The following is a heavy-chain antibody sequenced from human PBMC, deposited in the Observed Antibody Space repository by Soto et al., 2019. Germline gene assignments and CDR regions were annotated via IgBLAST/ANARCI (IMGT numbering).Heavy chain of an antibody. J-gene: IGHJ5*02. D-gene: IGHD3-3*01. CDR3: AKDYYDFWSGFNWFDP. CDR2: ISYDGSNK. Sequence: GGSLRLSCAASGFTFSSYGMHWVRQAPGKGLEWVAVISYDGSNKYYADSVKGRFTISRDNSKNTLYLQMNSLRAEDTAVYYCAKDYYDFWSGFNWFDPWGQGT. V-gene: IGHV3-30*18. CDR1: GFTFSSYG.